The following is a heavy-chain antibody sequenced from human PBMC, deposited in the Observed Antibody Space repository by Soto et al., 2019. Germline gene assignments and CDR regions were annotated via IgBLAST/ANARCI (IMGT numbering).Heavy chain of an antibody. CDR1: NASITSSGYY. J-gene: IGHJ4*02. CDR3: ARMSGTYYVPDY. V-gene: IGHV4-31*03. D-gene: IGHD1-26*01. CDR2: IYHSGST. Sequence: QVQLQESGPRLVEASQTLSLTCTVSNASITSSGYYWSWVRQPPGKRLEWIGYIYHSGSTFYSPSLQSRLTMSVGTSKNQFSLTLRSVTAADTAVYHCARMSGTYYVPDYWGQGTLVTVSS.